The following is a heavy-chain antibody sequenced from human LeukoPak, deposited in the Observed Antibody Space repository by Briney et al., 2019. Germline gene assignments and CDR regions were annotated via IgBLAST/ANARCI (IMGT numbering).Heavy chain of an antibody. CDR2: IYTSGST. Sequence: PSETLSLTCTVSGGSISSYYWSWIRQPAGKGLEWIGRIYTSGSTNYNPSLKSRVTMSVDTSKNQFSLKLNSVTAADTAVYYCARDHLELRRGQWFDPWGQGTLVTVSS. J-gene: IGHJ5*02. V-gene: IGHV4-4*07. CDR1: GGSISSYY. CDR3: ARDHLELRRGQWFDP. D-gene: IGHD1-7*01.